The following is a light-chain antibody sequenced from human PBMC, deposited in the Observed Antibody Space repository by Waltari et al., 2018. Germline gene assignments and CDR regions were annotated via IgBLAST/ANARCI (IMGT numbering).Light chain of an antibody. CDR2: DVI. J-gene: IGLJ1*01. V-gene: IGLV2-14*03. Sequence: QSALTQPASVSGSPGQPITIPCTGASSAIGSYNYVSWYQHHPGKAPRVIIFDVIERPSGVSDRFSGSKSDNTASLTISGLQPEDEADYYCSSYTTSRTYVFGSGTRVSVL. CDR3: SSYTTSRTYV. CDR1: SSAIGSYNY.